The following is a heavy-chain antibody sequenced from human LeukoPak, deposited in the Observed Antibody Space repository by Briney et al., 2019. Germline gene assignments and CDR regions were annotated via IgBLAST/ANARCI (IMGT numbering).Heavy chain of an antibody. D-gene: IGHD3-10*01. CDR2: TDTSGRYA. Sequence: SCAASGFTFSNYGMNWVRQAPGKGLEWVSFTDTSGRYAYYGDSVKGRFTISRDNAKNLLFLQMNGLRAEDTALYYCARGRSITLLRGVAMSDGFDIWGQGAIVDVSS. CDR1: GFTFSNYG. J-gene: IGHJ3*02. CDR3: ARGRSITLLRGVAMSDGFDI. V-gene: IGHV3-21*06.